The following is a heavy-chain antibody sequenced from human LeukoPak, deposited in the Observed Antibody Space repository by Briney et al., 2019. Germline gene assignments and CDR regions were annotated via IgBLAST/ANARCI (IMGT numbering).Heavy chain of an antibody. CDR3: ATWVYYDILTGYYIHPGPSSHWFDP. D-gene: IGHD3-9*01. CDR2: FDPEDGET. J-gene: IGHJ5*02. Sequence: ASVKVSCKVSGYTPTELSMHWVRQAPGKGLEWMGGFDPEDGETIYAQKFQGRVTMTEDTSTDTAYMELSSLRSEDTAVYYCATWVYYDILTGYYIHPGPSSHWFDPWGQGTLVTVSS. V-gene: IGHV1-24*01. CDR1: GYTPTELS.